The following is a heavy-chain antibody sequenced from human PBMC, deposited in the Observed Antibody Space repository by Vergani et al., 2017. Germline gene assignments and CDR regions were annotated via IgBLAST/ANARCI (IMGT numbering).Heavy chain of an antibody. CDR3: ARDNKQLRPRAFDL. V-gene: IGHV4-38-2*02. J-gene: IGHJ3*01. D-gene: IGHD4-23*01. CDR1: GYSISRGYY. Sequence: QVQLQESGPGLVKPSETLSLTCSVPGYSISRGYYWGWIRQPPGKGLEWLATVFHSGSAYYNPSLRRRVTISVETSKNQFSLRLTTLTAADTAVYYCARDNKQLRPRAFDLWGQGTMVTVSS. CDR2: VFHSGSA.